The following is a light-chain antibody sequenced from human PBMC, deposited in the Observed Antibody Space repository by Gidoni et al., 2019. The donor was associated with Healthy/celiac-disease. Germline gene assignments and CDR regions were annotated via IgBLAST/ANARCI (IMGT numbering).Light chain of an antibody. CDR2: EVS. V-gene: IGLV2-14*01. CDR1: SIDVGGYNY. CDR3: SSYTSSSTLYV. J-gene: IGLJ1*01. Sequence: QSALTQPASVSGSPGQSITISCTGTSIDVGGYNYVSWYQQHPGKAPKLMIYEVSNRPSGVSNLFSGSKSGNTASLTISGLQAEDEADYYCSSYTSSSTLYVFGTGTKVTVL.